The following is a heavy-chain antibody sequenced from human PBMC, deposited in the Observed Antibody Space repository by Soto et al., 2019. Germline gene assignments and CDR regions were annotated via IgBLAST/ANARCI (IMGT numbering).Heavy chain of an antibody. CDR3: ARDGGRHSGGIDY. D-gene: IGHD1-26*01. Sequence: QVQLVRSGAEVKKPGSSVKVSCKASGGTFSSYSINWVRQAPGQGLEWMGEIIPIFGTANYAQKFQGRVTTTADESTRTAYMEPSSLRSEDTAVFYCARDGGRHSGGIDYWGQGTLVTVSS. J-gene: IGHJ4*02. V-gene: IGHV1-69*19. CDR1: GGTFSSYS. CDR2: IIPIFGTA.